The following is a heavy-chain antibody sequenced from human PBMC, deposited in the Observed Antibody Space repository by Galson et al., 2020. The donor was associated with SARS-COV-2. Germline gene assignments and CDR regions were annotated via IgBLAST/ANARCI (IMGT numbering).Heavy chain of an antibody. D-gene: IGHD5-12*01. CDR2: INE. J-gene: IGHJ4*02. CDR3: ARDERDGYNLGLFDY. V-gene: IGHV3-30*10. Sequence: INEYYTDSVNGRFTISRDNSKNTLFLHMNSLRVEDTAIYYCARDERDGYNLGLFDYWGQGTLVTVSS.